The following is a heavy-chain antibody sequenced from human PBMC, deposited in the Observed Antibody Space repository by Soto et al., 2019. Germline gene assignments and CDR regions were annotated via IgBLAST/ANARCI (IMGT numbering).Heavy chain of an antibody. CDR2: INHSGST. J-gene: IGHJ4*02. Sequence: SPTLSLTCAVYGGSFSGYYWSWLRQPPGKGLEWIGEINHSGSTNYNPSLKSRVTISVDTSKNQFSLKLSSVTAADTAVYYCARAPPNYGDYPFDYWGQGTLVTVSS. CDR1: GGSFSGYY. V-gene: IGHV4-34*01. D-gene: IGHD4-17*01. CDR3: ARAPPNYGDYPFDY.